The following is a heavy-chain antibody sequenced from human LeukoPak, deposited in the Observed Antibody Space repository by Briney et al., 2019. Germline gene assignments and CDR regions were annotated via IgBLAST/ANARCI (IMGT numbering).Heavy chain of an antibody. D-gene: IGHD3-10*01. V-gene: IGHV5-51*01. J-gene: IGHJ5*02. CDR1: GYSFTSYW. CDR2: IYPGDSDT. CDR3: ARRYYGSGSYYNWFDP. Sequence: GESLKISCKGSGYSFTSYWIGWVRQMPGKGLEWMGIIYPGDSDTRYSPSFQGQVTIPADKSIRTAYLQWSSLKASDTAMYYCARRYYGSGSYYNWFDPWGQGTLVTVSS.